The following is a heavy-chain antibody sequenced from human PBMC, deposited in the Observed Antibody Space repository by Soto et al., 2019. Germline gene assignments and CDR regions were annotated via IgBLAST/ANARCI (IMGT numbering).Heavy chain of an antibody. V-gene: IGHV4-59*08. D-gene: IGHD2-15*01. J-gene: IGHJ4*02. CDR3: ARRWGSAADY. Sequence: PSETLSLTCTVSGGSISSYYWSWIRQPPGKGLEWIGYIYYSGSTNYNPSLKSRVTISVDTPKNQFSLKLSSVTAADTAVYYCARRWGSAADYWGQGTLVTSPQ. CDR2: IYYSGST. CDR1: GGSISSYY.